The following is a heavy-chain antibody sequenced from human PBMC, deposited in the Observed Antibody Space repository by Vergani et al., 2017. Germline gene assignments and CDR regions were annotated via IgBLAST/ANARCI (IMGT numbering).Heavy chain of an antibody. J-gene: IGHJ4*02. CDR1: GFTFSNYG. V-gene: IGHV3-30*02. D-gene: IGHD2-15*01. CDR2: IRYDGSNT. Sequence: QVQLVESGGGVVQPGGSLRLSCGASGFTFSNYGMHWVRQAPGKGLEWVTFIRYDGSNTYYADSVKGRFTISRDNSKNTLYLQINSLRPEDTAVYYCARDTVNGSRYFDYWGQGTLVTVSS. CDR3: ARDTVNGSRYFDY.